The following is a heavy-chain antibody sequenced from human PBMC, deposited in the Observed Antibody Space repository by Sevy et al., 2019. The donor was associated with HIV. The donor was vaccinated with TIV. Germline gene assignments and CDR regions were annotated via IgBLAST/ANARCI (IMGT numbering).Heavy chain of an antibody. CDR1: GFTFSSYA. D-gene: IGHD3-10*01. J-gene: IGHJ4*02. V-gene: IGHV3-30-3*01. Sequence: GGSLRLSCAASGFTFSSYAMHWVRQAPGKGLEWVAVISYDGSNKYYADSVKGRFTISRDNSKNTLYLQMNSLRAEDTAVYYCARDGAPRFGEDYYFDYWGQGTLVTVSS. CDR2: ISYDGSNK. CDR3: ARDGAPRFGEDYYFDY.